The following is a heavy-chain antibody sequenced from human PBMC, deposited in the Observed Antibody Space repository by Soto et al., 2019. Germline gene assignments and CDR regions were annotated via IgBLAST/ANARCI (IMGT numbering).Heavy chain of an antibody. V-gene: IGHV4-59*01. Sequence: PSETLSLTCTVSGGSISTYYWSWIRQPPGKGLEWVGYISYSGSTNYNPSLMSRITISVDTSKNQFSLKLSSVTAADTAVYYCARAGSINCDSGTCYPNDAFDIWGQGTMVTVSS. CDR1: GGSISTYY. CDR2: ISYSGST. J-gene: IGHJ3*02. D-gene: IGHD2-15*01. CDR3: ARAGSINCDSGTCYPNDAFDI.